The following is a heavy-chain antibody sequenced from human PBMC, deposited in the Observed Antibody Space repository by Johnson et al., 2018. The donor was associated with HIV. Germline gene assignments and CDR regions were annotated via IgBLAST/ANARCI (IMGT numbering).Heavy chain of an antibody. V-gene: IGHV3-9*01. CDR3: AKDTNDAFDI. Sequence: EVQLVESGGGLVQPGRSLRLSCAASGFTFDDYAMHWVRQAPGKGLEWVSGISWNSGSIGYADSVKGRFTISRDNSKKTLYLQMNSLRAEDTAVYHCAKDTNDAFDIWGQGTMVTVSS. CDR2: ISWNSGSI. J-gene: IGHJ3*02. CDR1: GFTFDDYA.